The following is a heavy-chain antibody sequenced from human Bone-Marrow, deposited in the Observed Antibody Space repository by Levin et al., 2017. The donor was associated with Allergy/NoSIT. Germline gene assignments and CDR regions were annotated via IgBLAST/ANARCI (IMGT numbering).Heavy chain of an antibody. D-gene: IGHD1-1*01. CDR3: ARDLDTSELFDS. J-gene: IGHJ4*02. Sequence: GGSLRLSCAASGFTFNNYGMHWVRQAPGKGLEWVAVISYDGSNKYYADSVRGRFIISRDNSKNTLYLQMNSLRAEDTAVYYCARDLDTSELFDSWGQGTLVTVAS. V-gene: IGHV3-30*03. CDR2: ISYDGSNK. CDR1: GFTFNNYG.